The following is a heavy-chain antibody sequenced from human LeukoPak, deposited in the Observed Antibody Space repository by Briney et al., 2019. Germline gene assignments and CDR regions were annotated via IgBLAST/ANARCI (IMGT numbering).Heavy chain of an antibody. CDR1: GASISSRGYY. Sequence: SETLSLTCKVSGASISSRGYYWTWIRQHPGKGLEWIGFIYYSGSTYYNPSLKSRVTISVDTSKNQFSLKLSSVTAADTAVYYCARGGRTGYYYDSSGYYPYYFDYWGQGTLVTVSS. D-gene: IGHD3-22*01. CDR3: ARGGRTGYYYDSSGYYPYYFDY. CDR2: IYYSGST. J-gene: IGHJ4*02. V-gene: IGHV4-31*03.